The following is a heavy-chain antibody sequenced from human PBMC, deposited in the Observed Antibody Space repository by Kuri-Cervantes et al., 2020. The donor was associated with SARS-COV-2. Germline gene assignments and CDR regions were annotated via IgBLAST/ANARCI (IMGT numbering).Heavy chain of an antibody. V-gene: IGHV3-20*04. Sequence: GESLKISCAASGFTSDDYGMSWVRQAPGKGLEWVSGINWNGGSTGYADSVKGRFTISRDNAKNSLYLQMNSLRAEDTALYYCARNFKSSSSLYYYYYMDVWGKGTTVTVSS. CDR1: GFTSDDYG. CDR3: ARNFKSSSSLYYYYYMDV. CDR2: INWNGGST. D-gene: IGHD6-6*01. J-gene: IGHJ6*03.